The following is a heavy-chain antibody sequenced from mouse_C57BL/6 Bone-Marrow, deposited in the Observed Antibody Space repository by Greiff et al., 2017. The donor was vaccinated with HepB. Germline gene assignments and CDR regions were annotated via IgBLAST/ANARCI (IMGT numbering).Heavy chain of an antibody. Sequence: VQLQQSGAELVKPGASVKLSCTASGFNIKDYYMHWVKQRTEQGLEWIGRIDPEDGETKYAPKFQGKATITADTSSNTAYLQLSSLTSEDTAVYYCARSFTTVVAPYYFDDWGQGTTLTVSS. CDR2: IDPEDGET. D-gene: IGHD1-1*01. J-gene: IGHJ2*01. CDR1: GFNIKDYY. CDR3: ARSFTTVVAPYYFDD. V-gene: IGHV14-2*01.